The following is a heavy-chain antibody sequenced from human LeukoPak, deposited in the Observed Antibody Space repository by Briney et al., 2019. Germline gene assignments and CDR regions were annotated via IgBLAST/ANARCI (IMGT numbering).Heavy chain of an antibody. CDR2: VSYDGSIK. D-gene: IGHD3-10*01. V-gene: IGHV3-30*03. J-gene: IGHJ4*02. CDR1: GFTFKNYV. CDR3: AREGYYGSGTPSFYFDF. Sequence: GGSLRLSCAASGFTFKNYVIRWVRQAPGKGLEWVAVVSYDGSIKYYADSVKGRFTISRDNSKNTLYLQMSSLRAEDTAVYYCAREGYYGSGTPSFYFDFWGQGTLVTVSS.